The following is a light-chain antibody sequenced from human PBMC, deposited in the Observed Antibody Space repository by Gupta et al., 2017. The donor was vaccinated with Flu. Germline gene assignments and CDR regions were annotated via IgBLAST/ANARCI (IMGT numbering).Light chain of an antibody. CDR1: KLGDKY. Sequence: SYEVTQSPSVSVSPGQTANITCSGHKLGDKYACWYQQKPGQSPMLVIYQDNKRPSGIPERFSGSNSGNTVTLTISGTQAMDEADYYCQAWDSSSVVFGGGTKLTVL. V-gene: IGLV3-1*01. CDR2: QDN. CDR3: QAWDSSSVV. J-gene: IGLJ2*01.